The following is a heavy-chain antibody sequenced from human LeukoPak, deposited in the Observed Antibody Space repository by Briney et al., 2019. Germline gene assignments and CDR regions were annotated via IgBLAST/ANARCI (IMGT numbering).Heavy chain of an antibody. D-gene: IGHD5-18*01. J-gene: IGHJ6*03. V-gene: IGHV4-39*01. Sequence: SETLSLTCTVSGGSISSSSYYWGWIRQPPGKGLEWIGSIYYSGSTYYNPSLKSRVTISVDTSKNQFSLKLSSVTAADTAVYYCARSSEGGDSYGLNYYYYYYMDVWGKGTTVTISS. CDR3: ARSSEGGDSYGLNYYYYYYMDV. CDR2: IYYSGST. CDR1: GGSISSSSYY.